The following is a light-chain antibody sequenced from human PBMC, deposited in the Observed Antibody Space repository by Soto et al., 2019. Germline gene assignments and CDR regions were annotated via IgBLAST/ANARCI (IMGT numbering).Light chain of an antibody. J-gene: IGLJ3*02. Sequence: QAVVTQEPSFSVSPGGTVTLTCGLSSGSVSTSYYPSWYQQTPGQAPRTHIYSTNTRSSGVPDRFSGSILGNKAALTITGAQADDESDYYCVLYIGSGIWVFGGGTKLTVL. CDR2: STN. V-gene: IGLV8-61*01. CDR3: VLYIGSGIWV. CDR1: SGSVSTSYY.